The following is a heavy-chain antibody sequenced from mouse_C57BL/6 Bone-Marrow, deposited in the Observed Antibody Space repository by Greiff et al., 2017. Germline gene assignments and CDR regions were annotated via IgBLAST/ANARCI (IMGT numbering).Heavy chain of an antibody. J-gene: IGHJ3*01. V-gene: IGHV1-82*01. D-gene: IGHD1-1*01. CDR2: IYPGDGDT. Sequence: VQLQQPGAELVKPGASVKISCKASGYAFSSSWMNWVKQRPGKGLEWIGRIYPGDGDTNYNGKFKGKATLTADKSSSTAYMQLSSLTSEDSAVYFCASRGSSSWFAYWGQGTLVTVSA. CDR1: GYAFSSSW. CDR3: ASRGSSSWFAY.